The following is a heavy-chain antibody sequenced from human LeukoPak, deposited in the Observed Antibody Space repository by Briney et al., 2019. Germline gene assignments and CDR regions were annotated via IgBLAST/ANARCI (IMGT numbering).Heavy chain of an antibody. CDR2: IYPGDSDT. CDR1: GYSFTSYW. D-gene: IGHD2-2*01. J-gene: IGHJ3*02. CDR3: ARGPLGYCSSTSCSGGAFDI. V-gene: IGHV5-51*01. Sequence: GESLKISCKGSGYSFTSYWIGWVRQMPGKGLEWMGIIYPGDSDTRYSPSFQGQVTISADKSISAAYLQWSSPKASDTAMYYCARGPLGYCSSTSCSGGAFDIWGQGTMVTVSS.